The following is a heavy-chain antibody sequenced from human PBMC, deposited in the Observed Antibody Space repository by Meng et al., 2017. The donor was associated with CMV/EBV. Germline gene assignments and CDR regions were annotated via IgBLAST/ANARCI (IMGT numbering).Heavy chain of an antibody. CDR2: ISSSSSTI. Sequence: GGSLRLSCAASGFTFDDYAMHWVRQAPGKGLEWVSYISSSSSTIYYADSVKGRFTISRDNAKNSLYLQMNSLRAEDTAVYYCARDPGSPPGGIDYWGQGTLVTVSS. V-gene: IGHV3-48*04. J-gene: IGHJ4*02. CDR3: ARDPGSPPGGIDY. CDR1: GFTFDDYA. D-gene: IGHD3-16*01.